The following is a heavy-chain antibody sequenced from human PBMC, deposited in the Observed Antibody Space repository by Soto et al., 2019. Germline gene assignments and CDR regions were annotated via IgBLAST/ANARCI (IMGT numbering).Heavy chain of an antibody. D-gene: IGHD3-16*02. CDR1: GFTFSSYS. V-gene: IGHV3-21*01. CDR2: ISSSSSYI. CDR3: ARALVNIWGSYRYTLDY. J-gene: IGHJ4*02. Sequence: PGGSLRLSCAASGFTFSSYSMNWVRQAPGKGLEWVSSISSSSSYIYYADSVKGRFTISRDNAKNSLYLQMNSLRAEDTAVYYCARALVNIWGSYRYTLDYWGQGTLVTVSS.